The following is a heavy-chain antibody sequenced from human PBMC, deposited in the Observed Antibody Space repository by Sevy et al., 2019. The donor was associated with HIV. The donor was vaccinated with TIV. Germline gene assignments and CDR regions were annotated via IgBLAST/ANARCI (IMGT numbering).Heavy chain of an antibody. D-gene: IGHD4-17*01. J-gene: IGHJ4*02. Sequence: GGFLRLSRAASGFTFSSYAMSWVRQAPGKGLEWVSAISGSGGSTYYADSVKGRFTISRDNSKNTLYLQMNSLRAEDTAVYYCAKDLGPTTVTPHFDYWGQGTLVTVSS. CDR2: ISGSGGST. CDR1: GFTFSSYA. V-gene: IGHV3-23*01. CDR3: AKDLGPTTVTPHFDY.